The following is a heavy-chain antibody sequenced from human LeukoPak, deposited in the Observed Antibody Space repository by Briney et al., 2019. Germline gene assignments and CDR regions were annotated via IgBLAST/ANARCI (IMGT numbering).Heavy chain of an antibody. CDR1: GFTVSSNY. CDR2: ISGSGGNT. V-gene: IGHV3-66*01. D-gene: IGHD6-19*01. Sequence: GGSLRLSCAASGFTVSSNYMSWVRQAPGKGLEWVSGISGSGGNTYYADSVKGRFTISRDNSKNTLYLQMNSLRAEDTAVYYCACVRGGSQWLVRWGYRYFDYWGQGTLVTVSS. CDR3: ACVRGGSQWLVRWGYRYFDY. J-gene: IGHJ4*02.